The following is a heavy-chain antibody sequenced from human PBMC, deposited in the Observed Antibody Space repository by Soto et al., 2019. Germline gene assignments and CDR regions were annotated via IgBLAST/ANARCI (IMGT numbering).Heavy chain of an antibody. CDR2: TYYGGT. D-gene: IGHD3-16*01. Sequence: SETLSLTCAVSGYSISSGYYWGWIRQPPGKGLEWLGTTYYGGTDYNPSLGGRVSMSVETSKSQFSLKLTSVTVADAAVYYCASYRGALYFESWGPGILVTVSS. J-gene: IGHJ4*02. CDR1: GYSISSGYY. V-gene: IGHV4-38-2*01. CDR3: ASYRGALYFES.